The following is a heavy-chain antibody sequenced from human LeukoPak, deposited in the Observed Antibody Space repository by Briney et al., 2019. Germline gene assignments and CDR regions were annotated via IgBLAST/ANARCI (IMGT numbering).Heavy chain of an antibody. Sequence: GGSLRLSYSASGFTFRMYCMIWVRQASGKGLEWVANIKQDGSEKYYVDSVKGRFTISRDNAKNSLYLQMNSLRAEDTAVYYCVGLGEYNWGQGTLVTVSS. D-gene: IGHD3-10*01. V-gene: IGHV3-7*02. CDR1: GFTFRMYC. CDR2: IKQDGSEK. CDR3: VGLGEYN. J-gene: IGHJ4*02.